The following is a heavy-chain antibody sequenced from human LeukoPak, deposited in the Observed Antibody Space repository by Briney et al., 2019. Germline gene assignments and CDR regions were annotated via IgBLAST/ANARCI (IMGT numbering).Heavy chain of an antibody. CDR1: GGSISSSSYY. J-gene: IGHJ6*03. V-gene: IGHV4-39*07. Sequence: PSETLSLTCTVSGGSISSSSYYWGWIRQPPGKGLEWIGEINHSGSTNYNPSLKSRVTISVDTSKNQFSLKLSSVTAADTAVYYCASSHRGAAAGMDYYYYMDVWGKGTTVTISS. CDR2: INHSGST. D-gene: IGHD6-13*01. CDR3: ASSHRGAAAGMDYYYYMDV.